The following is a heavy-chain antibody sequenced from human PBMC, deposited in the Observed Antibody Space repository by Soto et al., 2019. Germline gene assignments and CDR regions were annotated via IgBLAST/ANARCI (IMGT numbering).Heavy chain of an antibody. Sequence: QVQVVQSRAEVKKPGASVKVSCKTSGYTFTDYDINWVRQAPGQGLEWMGWVNPDHGNAGPAPQFQGRLTMTSDTSTSTVYMELSNLRSDDTAVYFCEVTTGYWGQGTMVTVSS. D-gene: IGHD2-21*02. CDR1: GYTFTDYD. V-gene: IGHV1-8*01. J-gene: IGHJ4*02. CDR3: EVTTGY. CDR2: VNPDHGNA.